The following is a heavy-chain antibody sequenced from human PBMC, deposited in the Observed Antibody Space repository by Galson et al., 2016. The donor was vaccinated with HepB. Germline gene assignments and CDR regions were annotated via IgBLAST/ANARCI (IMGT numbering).Heavy chain of an antibody. V-gene: IGHV4-4*02. CDR1: GASISDSNW. D-gene: IGHD2-2*01. CDR3: ARAAIIPGARMVFDP. CDR2: IYHTGTS. Sequence: SETLSLTCAVYGASISDSNWWTWVRQVPGKGLEWIGEIYHTGTSNNNPFLSSRFTLSVDKSRNLISLNVTSVTAADTAVYYCARAAIIPGARMVFDPWGQGILVTV. J-gene: IGHJ5*02.